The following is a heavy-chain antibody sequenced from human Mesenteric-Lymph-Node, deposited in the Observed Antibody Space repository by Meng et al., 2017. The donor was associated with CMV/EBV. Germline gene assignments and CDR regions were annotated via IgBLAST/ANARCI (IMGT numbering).Heavy chain of an antibody. CDR2: IGSSSSYM. V-gene: IGHV3-21*01. Sequence: GESLKISCAASGFTFSTYSMNWVRQAPGKGLEWVSSIGSSSSYMYYADSVKGRFTISRDNAKNSLYLQMNSLRAEDTAVYYCAREGRGPPDYWGQGTLVTVSS. CDR1: GFTFSTYS. D-gene: IGHD3-10*01. CDR3: AREGRGPPDY. J-gene: IGHJ4*02.